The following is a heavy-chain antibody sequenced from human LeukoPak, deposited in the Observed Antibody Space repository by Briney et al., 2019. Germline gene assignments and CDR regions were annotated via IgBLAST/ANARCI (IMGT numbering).Heavy chain of an antibody. Sequence: GGSLRLSCAAPGFTFSSYGMHWVRQAPGKGLEWVAVISYDGSNKYYADSVKGRFTISRDNSKNTLYLQMNSLRAEDTAVYYCAKDADYGDYHDAFDIWGQGTMVTVSS. V-gene: IGHV3-30*18. CDR3: AKDADYGDYHDAFDI. CDR1: GFTFSSYG. J-gene: IGHJ3*02. CDR2: ISYDGSNK. D-gene: IGHD4-17*01.